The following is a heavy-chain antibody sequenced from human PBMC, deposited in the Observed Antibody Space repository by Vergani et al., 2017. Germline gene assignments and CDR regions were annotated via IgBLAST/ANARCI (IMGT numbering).Heavy chain of an antibody. CDR1: GGSMSGYY. D-gene: IGHD3-10*01. V-gene: IGHV4-59*01. Sequence: QVRLQESGPGLVKPSETLSLTCSVSGGSMSGYYWSWIRQPPGKELEWIGYMYHSGSTNYNPSLETRVTISGDTSKNQFSLKLNSVTAADTAVYYCGRHGGSGNFYHLFDSWGQGTLVTVSS. CDR2: MYHSGST. J-gene: IGHJ4*02. CDR3: GRHGGSGNFYHLFDS.